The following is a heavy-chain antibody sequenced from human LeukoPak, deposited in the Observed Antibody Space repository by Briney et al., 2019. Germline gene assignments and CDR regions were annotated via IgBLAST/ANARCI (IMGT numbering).Heavy chain of an antibody. V-gene: IGHV1-8*03. CDR3: ARGDDYIGY. D-gene: IGHD5-24*01. Sequence: GASVKVSCKASGYTFTRYDINWVRQATGQGLEWMGWMNPKSGNTGHAQKFQGRVTITRDTSISTVYMELSSLRSEDTAVYFCARGDDYIGYWGQGTLVTVSS. CDR2: MNPKSGNT. CDR1: GYTFTRYD. J-gene: IGHJ4*02.